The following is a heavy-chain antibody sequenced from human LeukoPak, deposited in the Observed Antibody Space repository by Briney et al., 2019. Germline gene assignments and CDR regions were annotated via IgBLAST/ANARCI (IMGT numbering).Heavy chain of an antibody. D-gene: IGHD3-10*01. J-gene: IGHJ4*02. CDR2: IYYSGST. V-gene: IGHV4-30-4*01. Sequence: PSETLSLTCTVSGVSISSGDYYWSWIRQPPGKGLEWIGYIYYSGSTYYNPSLKSRVTISVDTSKNQFSLKLSSVTAADTAVYYCARSSMDYGSGSHDYWGQGTLVTVSS. CDR3: ARSSMDYGSGSHDY. CDR1: GVSISSGDYY.